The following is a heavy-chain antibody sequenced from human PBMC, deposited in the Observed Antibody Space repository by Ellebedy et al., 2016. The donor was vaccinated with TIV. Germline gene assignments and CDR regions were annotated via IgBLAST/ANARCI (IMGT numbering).Heavy chain of an antibody. CDR3: ARALDRYSSSWYYTSIYYYYYYGMDV. Sequence: GESLKISCAASGFTFSSYAMHWVRQAPGKGLEWVAVISYDGSNKYYADSVKGRFTISRDNSKNTLYLQMNSLRAEDTAVYYCARALDRYSSSWYYTSIYYYYYYGMDVWGQGTTVTVPS. CDR2: ISYDGSNK. V-gene: IGHV3-30-3*01. D-gene: IGHD6-13*01. J-gene: IGHJ6*02. CDR1: GFTFSSYA.